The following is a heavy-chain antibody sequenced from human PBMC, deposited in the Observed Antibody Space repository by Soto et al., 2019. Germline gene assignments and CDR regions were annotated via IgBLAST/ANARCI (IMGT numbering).Heavy chain of an antibody. CDR2: ISSRTNTI. CDR3: ARDRRIAAAAGFYFDS. Sequence: GGSLRLSCAASGFTFSSHVMNWVRQAPGKGLEWVSYISSRTNTIYYADSVQGRFTISRDDAKNSLYLQMDSLRAEDTAVYYCARDRRIAAAAGFYFDSWGQGTLVTVSS. D-gene: IGHD6-13*01. V-gene: IGHV3-48*01. J-gene: IGHJ4*02. CDR1: GFTFSSHV.